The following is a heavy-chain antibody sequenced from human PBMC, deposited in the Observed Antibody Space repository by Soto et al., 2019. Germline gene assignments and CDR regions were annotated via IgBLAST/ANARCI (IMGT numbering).Heavy chain of an antibody. J-gene: IGHJ3*02. CDR2: ISGRGGST. CDR1: GFTFINYA. CDR3: AKEVSNYGGFDAFDI. V-gene: IGHV3-23*01. D-gene: IGHD4-17*01. Sequence: PGGSLRLSCAASGFTFINYAMSWVRQAPGKGLEWVSSISGRGGSTYYADSVKGRFTISRDNSKNTLYLQMNSLRAEDTAVYYCAKEVSNYGGFDAFDIWGQGTMVTVSS.